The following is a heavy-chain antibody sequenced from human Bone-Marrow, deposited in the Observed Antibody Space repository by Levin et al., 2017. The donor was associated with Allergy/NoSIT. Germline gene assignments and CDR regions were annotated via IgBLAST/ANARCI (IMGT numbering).Heavy chain of an antibody. D-gene: IGHD1-14*01. CDR3: ARDTHGMALDY. Sequence: GESLKISCAASGFTFSSYSMNWVRQAPGKGLEWVSYISSSSSTIYYADSVKGRFTISRDNAKNSLYLQMNSLRAEDTAVYYCARDTHGMALDYWGQGTLVTVSS. CDR1: GFTFSSYS. J-gene: IGHJ4*02. V-gene: IGHV3-48*04. CDR2: ISSSSSTI.